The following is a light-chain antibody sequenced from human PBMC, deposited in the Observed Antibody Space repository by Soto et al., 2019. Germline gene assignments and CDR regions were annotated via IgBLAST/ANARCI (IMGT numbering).Light chain of an antibody. Sequence: DFQMTQSPSSMSASIGDRVTITCRASQGISSWLAWYQQKPGKAPKLLIYAASTLQSGVPSRFSGSGSGTDFTLTISGLQPEDCATYDWQQANAFPRAFGGGTKVEIK. V-gene: IGKV1D-12*01. J-gene: IGKJ4*01. CDR3: QQANAFPRA. CDR1: QGISSW. CDR2: AAS.